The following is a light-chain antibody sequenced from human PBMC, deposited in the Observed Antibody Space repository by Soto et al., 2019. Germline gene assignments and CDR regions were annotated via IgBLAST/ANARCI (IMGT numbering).Light chain of an antibody. CDR2: EGS. V-gene: IGLV2-23*01. J-gene: IGLJ3*02. Sequence: QSVLTQPASVSGSPGQSVTISCTGTISDVGGYDLVSWYQQHPGKAPKLMIYEGSKRPSGVSSRFSGSKYGNTASLTISGLQAGDEADYYCCSYSGSSTAWVFGGGTKLTVL. CDR3: CSYSGSSTAWV. CDR1: ISDVGGYDL.